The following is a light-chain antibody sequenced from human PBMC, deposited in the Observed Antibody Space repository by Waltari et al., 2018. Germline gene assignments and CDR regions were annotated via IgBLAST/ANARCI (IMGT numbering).Light chain of an antibody. CDR1: HIGGKT. V-gene: IGLV3-21*02. CDR2: DDY. CDR3: QVWDSSSDRPV. J-gene: IGLJ3*02. Sequence: SYVLTQPPSVPVAPGQTATITCGGNHIGGKTVHRYQQKPGPAPVLVVYDDYYRPSGIPERFSGSNSGNTAALTISWVEAGDEADYYCQVWDSSSDRPVFGGGTKVFVL.